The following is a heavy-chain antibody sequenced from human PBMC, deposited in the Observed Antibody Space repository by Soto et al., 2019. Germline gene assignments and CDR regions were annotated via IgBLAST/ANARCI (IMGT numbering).Heavy chain of an antibody. J-gene: IGHJ6*02. Sequence: GGSLRLSCAASGFTFSNYWMHWVRQAPGKGLEWVSAISGSGGSTYYADSVKGRFTISRDNSKNTLYLQMNSLRAEDTAVYYCAKDRVGAFYYYYGMDVWGQGTTVTVSS. CDR3: AKDRVGAFYYYYGMDV. CDR2: ISGSGGST. D-gene: IGHD1-26*01. V-gene: IGHV3-23*01. CDR1: GFTFSNYW.